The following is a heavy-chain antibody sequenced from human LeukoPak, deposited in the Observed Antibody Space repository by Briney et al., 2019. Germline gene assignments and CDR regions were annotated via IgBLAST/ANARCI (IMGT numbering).Heavy chain of an antibody. CDR3: ARDTGQYAPGTPGFTRFDP. J-gene: IGHJ5*02. CDR2: INHSGST. Sequence: SETLSLTCAVYGGSFSGYYWSWIRQPPGKGLEWIGEINHSGSTNNNPSLKSRVTISADTSKNQLSLKLSSVTAADTAVYYCARDTGQYAPGTPGFTRFDPWGQGTLVTVSS. V-gene: IGHV4-34*01. D-gene: IGHD3-10*01. CDR1: GGSFSGYY.